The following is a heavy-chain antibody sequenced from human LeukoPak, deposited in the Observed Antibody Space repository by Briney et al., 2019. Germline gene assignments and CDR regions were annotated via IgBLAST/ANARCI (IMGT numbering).Heavy chain of an antibody. D-gene: IGHD6-13*01. CDR3: ARGFYSSSWYNYYYGMDV. J-gene: IGHJ6*02. Sequence: ASVKVSCKASGGTFSSYAISWVRQAPGQGLEWMGGIIPIFGTANYAQKFQGRVTMTRNTSISTAYMELSSLRSEDTAVYYCARGFYSSSWYNYYYGMDVWGQGTTVTVSS. CDR1: GGTFSSYA. CDR2: IIPIFGTA. V-gene: IGHV1-69*05.